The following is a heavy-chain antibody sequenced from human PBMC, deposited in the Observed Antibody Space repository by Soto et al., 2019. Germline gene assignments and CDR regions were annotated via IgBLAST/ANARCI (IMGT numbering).Heavy chain of an antibody. CDR1: GGTFSSYA. V-gene: IGHV1-69*13. D-gene: IGHD1-26*01. J-gene: IGHJ3*02. Sequence: ASVKVSCKASGGTFSSYAISWVRQAPGQGLEWMGGIIPIFGTANYAQKFQGRVTITADESTSTAYMELSSLRSEDTAVYYCAREIVGAPYAFDIWGQGTMVTVSS. CDR3: AREIVGAPYAFDI. CDR2: IIPIFGTA.